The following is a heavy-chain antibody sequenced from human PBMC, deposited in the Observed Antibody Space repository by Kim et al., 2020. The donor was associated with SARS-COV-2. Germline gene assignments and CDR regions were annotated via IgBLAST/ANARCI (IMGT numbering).Heavy chain of an antibody. D-gene: IGHD3-10*01. J-gene: IGHJ6*02. Sequence: ASVKVSCKASGYTFTSYGISWVRQAPGQGLEWMGWISAYNGNTNYAQKLQGRVTMTTDTSTSTAYMELRSLRSDDTAVYYCARDDGYYGSGSYYNIGYYYYYGMDVWGQGTTVTVSS. V-gene: IGHV1-18*01. CDR3: ARDDGYYGSGSYYNIGYYYYYGMDV. CDR1: GYTFTSYG. CDR2: ISAYNGNT.